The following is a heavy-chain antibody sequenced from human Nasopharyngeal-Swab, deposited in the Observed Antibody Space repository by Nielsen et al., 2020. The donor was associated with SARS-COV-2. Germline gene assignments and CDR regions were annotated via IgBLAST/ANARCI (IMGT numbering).Heavy chain of an antibody. V-gene: IGHV4-34*01. Sequence: SETLSLTCAVYGGSFSGYYWSWIRQPPGKGLEWNGEINHSGSTNYNPYLKSRFPISVDTSKNQFSLKLSSVTAADTAVYYCASGKFASGGHYSIYYGMDVWGQGTTVTVSS. J-gene: IGHJ6*02. CDR3: ASGKFASGGHYSIYYGMDV. D-gene: IGHD3-3*01. CDR1: GGSFSGYY. CDR2: INHSGST.